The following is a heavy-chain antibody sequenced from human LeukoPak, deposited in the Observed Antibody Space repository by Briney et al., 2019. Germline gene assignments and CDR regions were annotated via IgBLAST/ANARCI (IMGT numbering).Heavy chain of an antibody. CDR3: ARDLPTRSRWFGEPTFDY. J-gene: IGHJ4*02. CDR2: ISSSGSTI. Sequence: GGSLRLSCAASGFTVSGDYMSWIRQAPGKGLEWVSYISSSGSTIYYADSVKGRFTISRDNAKNSLYLQMNSLRAEDTAVYYCARDLPTRSRWFGEPTFDYWGQGTLVTVSS. V-gene: IGHV3-11*01. CDR1: GFTVSGDY. D-gene: IGHD3-10*01.